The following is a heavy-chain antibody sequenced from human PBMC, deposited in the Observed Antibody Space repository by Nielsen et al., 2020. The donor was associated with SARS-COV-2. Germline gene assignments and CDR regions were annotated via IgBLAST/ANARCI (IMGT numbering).Heavy chain of an antibody. D-gene: IGHD5-12*01. Sequence: SETLSLTCAVYGGSFSGYYWSWIRQPPGKGLEWIGEINHSGSTNYNPSLKSRVTISVDTSKNQFSLKLSSVTAADTAVYYCARAPPAIVATKLFDYWGQGTLVTVSS. J-gene: IGHJ4*02. CDR2: INHSGST. CDR1: GGSFSGYY. CDR3: ARAPPAIVATKLFDY. V-gene: IGHV4-34*01.